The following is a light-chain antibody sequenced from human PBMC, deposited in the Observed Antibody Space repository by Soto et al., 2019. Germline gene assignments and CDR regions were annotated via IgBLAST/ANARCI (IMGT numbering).Light chain of an antibody. CDR1: SSNIGAGYE. CDR2: GNS. V-gene: IGLV1-40*01. J-gene: IGLJ3*02. Sequence: QSVLTQPPSVSGAPGQRVTISCTGNSSNIGAGYEVKWYQQLPSAAPKLLIHGNSNRPSGVPDRFSGSKSGTSASLAITGLQADDEDDYYCQSYDSSLSGSVFGGGTELAVL. CDR3: QSYDSSLSGSV.